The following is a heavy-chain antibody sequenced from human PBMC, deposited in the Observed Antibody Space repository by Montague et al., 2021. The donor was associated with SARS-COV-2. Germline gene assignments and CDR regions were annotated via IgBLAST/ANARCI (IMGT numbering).Heavy chain of an antibody. CDR2: ISSSGSTI. D-gene: IGHD3-22*01. CDR3: ASLNYYDSSGYYSGGTPDEYFPH. CDR1: GFTFSSYE. Sequence: SLRLSCAASGFTFSSYEMNWVRQAPGKGLEWVSYISSSGSTIYYADSVKGRFTISRDHAKNSLYLQMNSLRDEDTAVYYCASLNYYDSSGYYSGGTPDEYFPHWGQGTLVTVSS. V-gene: IGHV3-48*03. J-gene: IGHJ1*01.